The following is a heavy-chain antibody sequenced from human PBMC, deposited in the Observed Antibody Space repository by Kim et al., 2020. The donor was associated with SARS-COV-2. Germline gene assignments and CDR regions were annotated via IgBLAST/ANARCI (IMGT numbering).Heavy chain of an antibody. CDR2: INSDGSST. D-gene: IGHD3-16*01. J-gene: IGHJ4*02. Sequence: GGSLRLSCAASGFTFSSYWMHWVRQAPGKGLVWVSRINSDGSSTSYVDSVKGRFTISRDNAKNTLYLQMNSLRAEDTAVYYCARDDYVWGSYVWRHEYYFDYWGQGTLVTVSS. CDR1: GFTFSSYW. V-gene: IGHV3-74*01. CDR3: ARDDYVWGSYVWRHEYYFDY.